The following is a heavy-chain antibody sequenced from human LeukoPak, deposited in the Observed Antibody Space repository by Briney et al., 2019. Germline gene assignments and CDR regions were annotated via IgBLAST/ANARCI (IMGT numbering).Heavy chain of an antibody. CDR3: ARDQGLSRWSVSVAFDI. CDR2: ISSSGSTI. V-gene: IGHV3-11*01. D-gene: IGHD6-19*01. CDR1: GFTFSDYY. Sequence: KTGGSLRLSCAASGFTFSDYYMSWIRQAPGKGLEWVSYISSSGSTIYYADSVKGRFTISRDNAKNSLYLQMNSLRAEDTAVYYCARDQGLSRWSVSVAFDIWGQGTMVTVSS. J-gene: IGHJ3*02.